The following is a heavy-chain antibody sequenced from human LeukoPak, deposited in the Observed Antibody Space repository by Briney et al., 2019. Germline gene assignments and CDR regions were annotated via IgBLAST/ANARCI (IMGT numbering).Heavy chain of an antibody. J-gene: IGHJ4*02. V-gene: IGHV4-39*07. Sequence: SETLSLTCTVSGGSISSSSYYWGWIRQPPGKGLEWIGSIYYSGSTYYNPSLKSRVTISVDTSKNQFSLKLSSVTAADTAVYYCVAGYYYGGYDYWGQGTLVTVSS. CDR3: VAGYYYGGYDY. CDR2: IYYSGST. D-gene: IGHD3-22*01. CDR1: GGSISSSSYY.